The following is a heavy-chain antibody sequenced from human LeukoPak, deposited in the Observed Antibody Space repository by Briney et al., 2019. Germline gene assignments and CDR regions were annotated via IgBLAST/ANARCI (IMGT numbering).Heavy chain of an antibody. J-gene: IGHJ3*02. D-gene: IGHD1-26*01. CDR2: IKQDGSEK. CDR3: ARDFWDEWDSSEACAFDI. CDR1: GFTFSSYW. Sequence: GGSLRLSCAASGFTFSSYWMSWVRQAPGKGLEWVANIKQDGSEKYYVDSVKGRFTISRDNAKNSLYLQMNSLRAEDTAVYYCARDFWDEWDSSEACAFDIWGQGTMVTVSS. V-gene: IGHV3-7*01.